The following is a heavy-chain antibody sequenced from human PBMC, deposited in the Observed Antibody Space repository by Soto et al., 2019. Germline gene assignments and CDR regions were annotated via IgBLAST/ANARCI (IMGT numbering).Heavy chain of an antibody. CDR2: INHSGST. Sequence: PETLSLTCAVYCGSISRYYSNWIRQPPGKGLEWIGEINHSGSTYYNPSLKSRVTISVDTSKNQFSLKLSSVTAADTAVYYCARRIAVAGLFDYWGQGTLVTVSS. D-gene: IGHD6-19*01. CDR1: CGSISRYY. CDR3: ARRIAVAGLFDY. J-gene: IGHJ4*02. V-gene: IGHV4-34*01.